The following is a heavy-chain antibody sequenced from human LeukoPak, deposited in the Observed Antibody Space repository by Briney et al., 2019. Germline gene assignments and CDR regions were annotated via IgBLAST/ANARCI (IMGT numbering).Heavy chain of an antibody. CDR3: ARAHMITSYYYYYYMDV. D-gene: IGHD3-16*01. CDR2: INHSGST. V-gene: IGHV4-38-2*02. CDR1: GYSISSGYY. Sequence: SETLSLTCTVSGYSISSGYYWGWIRQPPGKGLEWIGEINHSGSTNYNPSLKSRVTISVDTSKNQFSLKLSSVTAADTAVYYCARAHMITSYYYYYYMDVWGKGTTVTVSS. J-gene: IGHJ6*03.